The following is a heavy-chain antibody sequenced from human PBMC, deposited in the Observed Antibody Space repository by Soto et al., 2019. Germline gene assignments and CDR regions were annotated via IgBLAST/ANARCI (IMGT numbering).Heavy chain of an antibody. D-gene: IGHD1-26*01. V-gene: IGHV3-33*01. Sequence: GGSLRLSCAASGFTFSSYGMHWVRQAPGKGLEWVAVIWYDGSNKYYADSVKGRFTISRDNSKNTLYLQMNSLRAEDTAVYYCARDFRVGATNRYYFRHWGQGTLVTVSS. J-gene: IGHJ1*01. CDR3: ARDFRVGATNRYYFRH. CDR1: GFTFSSYG. CDR2: IWYDGSNK.